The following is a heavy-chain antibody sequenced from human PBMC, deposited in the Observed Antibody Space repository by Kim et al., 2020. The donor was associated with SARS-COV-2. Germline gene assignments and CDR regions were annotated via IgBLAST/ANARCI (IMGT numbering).Heavy chain of an antibody. Sequence: GGSLRLSCAASGFTFSSYAMSWVRQAPGKGLEWVSAISGSGGSTYYADSVKGRFTISRDNSKNTLYLQMNSLRAEDTAVYYCASRTYYYDSSGYYDFDYWGQRTLVTVCS. CDR2: ISGSGGST. CDR1: GFTFSSYA. CDR3: ASRTYYYDSSGYYDFDY. D-gene: IGHD3-22*01. V-gene: IGHV3-23*01. J-gene: IGHJ4*02.